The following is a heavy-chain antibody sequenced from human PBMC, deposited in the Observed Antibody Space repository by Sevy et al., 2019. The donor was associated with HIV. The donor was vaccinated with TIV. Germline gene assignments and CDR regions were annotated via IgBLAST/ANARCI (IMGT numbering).Heavy chain of an antibody. CDR3: VGDLFSGGNAVYGY. CDR2: INAISSNI. CDR1: GFTFSSYA. Sequence: GGSLRLSCAASGFTFSSYAMNWVRQAPGKGLEWVSSINAISSNIYYADSVKGRFTISRDNAENSLYLQMNSVRAEDTAVYYGVGDLFSGGNAVYGYWGQGTLVTVSS. D-gene: IGHD2-15*01. J-gene: IGHJ4*02. V-gene: IGHV3-21*01.